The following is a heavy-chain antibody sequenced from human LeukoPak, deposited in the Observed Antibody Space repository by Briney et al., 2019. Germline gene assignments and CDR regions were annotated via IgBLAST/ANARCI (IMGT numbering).Heavy chain of an antibody. CDR3: AKSIVNSGTYIPFDY. CDR1: GFGFIGSW. D-gene: IGHD1-26*01. CDR2: IKSKSDGGTT. V-gene: IGHV3-15*01. Sequence: GGSLRLSCVASGFGFIGSWMSWVRQAPGKGLEWVGRIKSKSDGGTTDYTAPVKGRFTISRDDSKNTVYLQMNSLRVEDTAIYYCAKSIVNSGTYIPFDYWGQGTLVTVSS. J-gene: IGHJ4*02.